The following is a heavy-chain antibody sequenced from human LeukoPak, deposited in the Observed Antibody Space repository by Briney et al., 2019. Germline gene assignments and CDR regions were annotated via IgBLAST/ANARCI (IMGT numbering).Heavy chain of an antibody. CDR3: VRGYNRGSYYNY. J-gene: IGHJ4*02. Sequence: PSETLSLTCVVYGGSFSGNYWSWIRQPPGKGLEWIGEINNSGSTNYSPSLKSRVTISVDTSKNQFSLKVSSVTAADTAVYYCVRGYNRGSYYNYWGQGTLVTVSS. D-gene: IGHD1-26*01. V-gene: IGHV4-34*01. CDR1: GGSFSGNY. CDR2: INNSGST.